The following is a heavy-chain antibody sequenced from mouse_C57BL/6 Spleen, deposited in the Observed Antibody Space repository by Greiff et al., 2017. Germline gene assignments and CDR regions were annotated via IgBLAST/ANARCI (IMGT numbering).Heavy chain of an antibody. V-gene: IGHV1-26*01. Sequence: EVQLQQSGPELVKPGASVKISCKASGYTFTDYYMNWVKQSHGKSLEWIGDINPNNGGTSYNQKFKGKATLTVDKSSSTAYMELRSLTSEDSAVYYCARGENWDLFDYWGQGTTLTVAS. CDR2: INPNNGGT. CDR1: GYTFTDYY. CDR3: ARGENWDLFDY. J-gene: IGHJ2*01. D-gene: IGHD4-1*01.